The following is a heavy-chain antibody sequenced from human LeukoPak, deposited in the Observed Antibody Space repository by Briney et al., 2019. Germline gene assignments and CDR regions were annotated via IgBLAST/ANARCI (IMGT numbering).Heavy chain of an antibody. CDR1: GYTFTSYA. CDR3: ARVPYCSGGSCSIEIDY. J-gene: IGHJ4*02. Sequence: ASVKGSCKASGYTFTSYAMNWVRQAPGQGLEWMGWINTNTGNPTYAQGLTGRFVFSLDTSVSTAYLQISSLKAEDTAVYYCARVPYCSGGSCSIEIDYWGQGTLVTVSS. D-gene: IGHD2-15*01. CDR2: INTNTGNP. V-gene: IGHV7-4-1*02.